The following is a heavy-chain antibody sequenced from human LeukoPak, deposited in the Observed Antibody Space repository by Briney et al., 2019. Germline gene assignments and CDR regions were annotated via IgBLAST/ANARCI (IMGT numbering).Heavy chain of an antibody. CDR2: VSNSGGFT. CDR1: GFTFSSYV. J-gene: IGHJ4*02. Sequence: GGSLRLPCAASGFTFSSYVMSWVRQAPGKGLEWVSTVSNSGGFTYYADSVKGRFTISRDNSENMLYLQMNSLRAEDTAIYYCAKDKKDGTSWSPDYWGQGILVTVSS. V-gene: IGHV3-23*01. CDR3: AKDKKDGTSWSPDY. D-gene: IGHD6-13*01.